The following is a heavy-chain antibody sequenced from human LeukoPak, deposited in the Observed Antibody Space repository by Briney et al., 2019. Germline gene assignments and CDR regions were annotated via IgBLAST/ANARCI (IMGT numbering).Heavy chain of an antibody. CDR2: ISGTGDQT. CDR1: GFTFRNFA. J-gene: IGHJ4*02. Sequence: GGSLRLSCAASGFTFRNFAMAWVRQAPGKGPEWVSSISGTGDQTYYTDSVKGRFTISRDNFRNTLFLQVDSLRAEDTAVYYCANTHFRDRWGQGTLVTVSS. V-gene: IGHV3-23*01. CDR3: ANTHFRDR.